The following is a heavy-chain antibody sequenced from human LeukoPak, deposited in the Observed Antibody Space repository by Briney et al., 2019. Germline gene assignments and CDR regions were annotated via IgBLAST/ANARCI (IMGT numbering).Heavy chain of an antibody. D-gene: IGHD3-10*01. J-gene: IGHJ4*02. V-gene: IGHV4-61*01. CDR1: DDSISGTIYY. Sequence: SETLSLTCAVSDDSISGTIYYWSWIRQPPGKGLEWIGYVSYSGSTAYNPSLKRRVTISLDASKNQFSLKLTSVNAADTAVYYCARGSQTPDAGYWGPGTLVAVSP. CDR3: ARGSQTPDAGY. CDR2: VSYSGST.